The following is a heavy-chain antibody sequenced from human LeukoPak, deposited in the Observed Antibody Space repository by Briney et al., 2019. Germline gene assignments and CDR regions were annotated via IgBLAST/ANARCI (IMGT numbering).Heavy chain of an antibody. V-gene: IGHV3-23*01. CDR2: ISGSGGST. CDR3: AKYYYDSSGYPYFDY. D-gene: IGHD3-22*01. Sequence: PGGSLRLSCAASGLTFSSYAMSWVRQAPGKGLEWVSAISGSGGSTYYADSVKGRFTISRDNSKNTLYLQMNSLRAEDTAVYYCAKYYYDSSGYPYFDYWGQGTLVTVSS. CDR1: GLTFSSYA. J-gene: IGHJ4*02.